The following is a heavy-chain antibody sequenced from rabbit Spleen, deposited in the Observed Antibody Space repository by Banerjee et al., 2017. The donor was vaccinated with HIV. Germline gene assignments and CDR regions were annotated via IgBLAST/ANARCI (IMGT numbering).Heavy chain of an antibody. CDR2: IYADSSGST. CDR3: ARDSGTSFSSYGMDL. V-gene: IGHV1S45*01. Sequence: EQLEESGGGLVKPEGSLTLTCKASGFSFSSSYYMCWVRQAPGKGLECIACIYADSSGSTYYASWAKGRFTISKTSSTTVTLQMTTLTAADTATYFCARDSGTSFSSYGMDLWGPGTLVTVS. D-gene: IGHD8-1*01. CDR1: GFSFSSSYY. J-gene: IGHJ6*01.